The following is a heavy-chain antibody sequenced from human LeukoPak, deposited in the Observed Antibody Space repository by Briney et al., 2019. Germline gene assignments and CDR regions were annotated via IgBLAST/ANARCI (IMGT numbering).Heavy chain of an antibody. V-gene: IGHV3-20*04. CDR3: ARGWELPGQDAFDI. CDR1: GFTFDDYG. D-gene: IGHD2-15*01. Sequence: GGSLRLSCAASGFTFDDYGMSWVRQAPGKGLEWVSGINWNGGSTGYADSVKGRFTISRDNAKNSLYLKMNSLRAEDTALYYCARGWELPGQDAFDIWGQGTMVTVSS. J-gene: IGHJ3*02. CDR2: INWNGGST.